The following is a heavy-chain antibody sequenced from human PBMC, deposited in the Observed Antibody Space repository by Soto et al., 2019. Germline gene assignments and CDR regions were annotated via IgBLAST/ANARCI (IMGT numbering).Heavy chain of an antibody. CDR1: GSSLSNARMG. Sequence: QVTLKESGPVLVKPTETPTLTGTVSGSSLSNARMGVTWIRQPPGKALEWLAHIFSNDEKSYTTSLKSRLTISKDTSNSQVVLTMTNMDPVDTGTYYCARINDFLTGFDYWGQGTLVTVSS. J-gene: IGHJ4*02. CDR3: ARINDFLTGFDY. V-gene: IGHV2-26*01. CDR2: IFSNDEK. D-gene: IGHD3-9*01.